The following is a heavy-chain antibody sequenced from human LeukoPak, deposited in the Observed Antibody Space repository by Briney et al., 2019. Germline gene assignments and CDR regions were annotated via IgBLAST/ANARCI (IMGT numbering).Heavy chain of an antibody. D-gene: IGHD2-2*01. CDR1: GFTFSSYG. CDR3: AKDVSHYCSSTSCYPWAFDI. J-gene: IGHJ3*02. CDR2: IRYDESNK. Sequence: GGSLRLSCAVSGFTFSSYGMHWVRQAPGKGLEWVAFIRYDESNKYYADSVKGRFTISRDNSKNTLYLQMNSLRAEDTAVYYCAKDVSHYCSSTSCYPWAFDIWGQGTMVTVSS. V-gene: IGHV3-30*02.